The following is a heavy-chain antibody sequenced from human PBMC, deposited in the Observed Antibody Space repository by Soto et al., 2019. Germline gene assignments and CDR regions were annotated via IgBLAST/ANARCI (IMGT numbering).Heavy chain of an antibody. V-gene: IGHV1-2*04. D-gene: IGHD4-17*01. CDR1: GFTFTGYC. J-gene: IGHJ3*02. Sequence: ASMKVSCKASGFTFTGYCMHWVRQAPGQGLEWMGWINPNSGGTNYAQKFQGWVTMTRDTSISTAYMELSRLRSDDTAVYYCASSYGDYANDAFDIWGQGTMVTVSS. CDR3: ASSYGDYANDAFDI. CDR2: INPNSGGT.